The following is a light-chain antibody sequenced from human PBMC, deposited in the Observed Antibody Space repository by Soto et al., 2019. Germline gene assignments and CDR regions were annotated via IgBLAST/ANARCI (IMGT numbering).Light chain of an antibody. Sequence: QSALTQPASVSGSPGQSITISCTGTSSDVGSYNLVSWYQQHPGKAPELMIYEGSKRPSGVSNRFSGSKSGNTASLTISGLQAEDEADYYCCSYAGSYNYVFGTGTKLTVL. CDR2: EGS. J-gene: IGLJ1*01. CDR3: CSYAGSYNYV. V-gene: IGLV2-23*01. CDR1: SSDVGSYNL.